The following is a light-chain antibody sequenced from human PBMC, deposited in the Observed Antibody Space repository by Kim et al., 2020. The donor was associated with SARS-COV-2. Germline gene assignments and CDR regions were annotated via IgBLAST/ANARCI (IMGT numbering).Light chain of an antibody. CDR1: SDDVGTYNY. CDR2: DVS. V-gene: IGLV2-14*03. Sequence: GQSITISGTGTSDDVGTYNYVSWYQQHPGKAPKLMISDVSERPSGVSVRFSGSTSGNTASLTISGLQAEDEAEYYCSSYTSTSRLIFGGGTQLTVL. J-gene: IGLJ2*01. CDR3: SSYTSTSRLI.